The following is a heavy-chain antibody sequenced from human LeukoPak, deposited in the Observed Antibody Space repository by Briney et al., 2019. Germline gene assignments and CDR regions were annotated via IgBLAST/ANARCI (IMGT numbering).Heavy chain of an antibody. Sequence: SETLSLTCSVSGDSVSSSNYYWGWIRQPPGKGLEWIGSIYYSGSTYYNPSLKSRVTISVDTSKNQFSPELSSVTAADTAVYYCARIVGASDYWGQGTLVTVSS. V-gene: IGHV4-39*01. CDR1: GDSVSSSNYY. CDR3: ARIVGASDY. J-gene: IGHJ4*02. CDR2: IYYSGST. D-gene: IGHD1-26*01.